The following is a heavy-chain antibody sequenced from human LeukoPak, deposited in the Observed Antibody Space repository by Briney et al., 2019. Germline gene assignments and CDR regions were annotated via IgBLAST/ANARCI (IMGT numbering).Heavy chain of an antibody. V-gene: IGHV3-30*18. J-gene: IGHJ6*02. D-gene: IGHD6-19*01. CDR3: AKDLSVAGTYYGMDV. Sequence: PGGSLRLSCAASGFTFSSYGMHWVRQAPGKGLEWVAVISYDGSNKYYADSVKGRFTISRDNSKNTLYLQMNSLRAEDTAVYYCAKDLSVAGTYYGMDVWGQGTTVTVSS. CDR1: GFTFSSYG. CDR2: ISYDGSNK.